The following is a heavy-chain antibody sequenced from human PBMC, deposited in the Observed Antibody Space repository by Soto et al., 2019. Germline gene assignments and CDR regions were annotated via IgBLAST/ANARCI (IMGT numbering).Heavy chain of an antibody. CDR2: ISYDGSNK. D-gene: IGHD2-15*01. Sequence: QVQLVESGGGVVQPGRSLRLSCAASGFTFSSYAMHWVRQAPGKGLEWVAVISYDGSNKYYADSVKGRFTISRDNSKNTRYRQMNGLRAEDTAVYYCARGSSGPQSDYWGQGTLVTVSS. V-gene: IGHV3-30-3*01. J-gene: IGHJ4*02. CDR3: ARGSSGPQSDY. CDR1: GFTFSSYA.